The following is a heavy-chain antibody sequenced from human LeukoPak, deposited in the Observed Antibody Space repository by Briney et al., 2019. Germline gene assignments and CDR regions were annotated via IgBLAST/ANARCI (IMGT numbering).Heavy chain of an antibody. D-gene: IGHD3-16*02. Sequence: TASETLSLTCTVSGGSISSYYWNWIRQPPGKGLEWIGYIYYSGTTNYSPSLESRVTISIDTSKKQFSLKLTSVTPADTAVYYCARGDKRVTFGGVIVPFDYWGQGTLVTVSS. CDR1: GGSISSYY. V-gene: IGHV4-59*01. CDR3: ARGDKRVTFGGVIVPFDY. J-gene: IGHJ4*02. CDR2: IYYSGTT.